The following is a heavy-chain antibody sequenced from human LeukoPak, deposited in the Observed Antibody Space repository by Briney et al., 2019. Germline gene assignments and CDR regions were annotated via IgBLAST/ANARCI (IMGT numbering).Heavy chain of an antibody. Sequence: ASVKVSCKASGYTFTSYGISWVRQAPGQGLEWMGWISAYNGNTNYAQKLQGRVTMTTDTSTSTAYMELRSLRSDDTAVYYCVRVVPNRIRFLAGRWFDPWGQGTLVTVSS. CDR3: VRVVPNRIRFLAGRWFDP. CDR2: ISAYNGNT. D-gene: IGHD3-3*01. CDR1: GYTFTSYG. J-gene: IGHJ5*02. V-gene: IGHV1-18*01.